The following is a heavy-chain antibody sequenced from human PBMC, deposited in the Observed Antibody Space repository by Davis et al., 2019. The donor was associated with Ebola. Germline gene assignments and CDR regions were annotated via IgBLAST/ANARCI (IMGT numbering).Heavy chain of an antibody. J-gene: IGHJ3*02. D-gene: IGHD6-13*01. CDR1: GGSFSGYY. CDR2: INHSGST. CDR3: AREEGIAAAGTRDDAFDI. Sequence: PSETLSLTCAVYGGSFSGYYWSWIRQPPGKGLEWIGEINHSGSTNYNPSLKSRVTISVDTSKNQFSLKLSSVTAADTAVYYCAREEGIAAAGTRDDAFDIWGQGTMVTVSS. V-gene: IGHV4-34*01.